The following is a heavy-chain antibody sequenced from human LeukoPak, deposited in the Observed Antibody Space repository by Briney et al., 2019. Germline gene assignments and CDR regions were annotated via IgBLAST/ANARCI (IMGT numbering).Heavy chain of an antibody. CDR1: GGSFSGYY. CDR2: INRSGST. J-gene: IGHJ4*02. D-gene: IGHD3-3*01. CDR3: ATYYDFWSGSDY. V-gene: IGHV4-34*01. Sequence: SETLSLTCAVYGGSFSGYYWSWIRQPPGKGLEWIGEINRSGSTNYNPSLKSRVTISVDTSKNQLSLKLSSVTAADTAVYYCATYYDFWSGSDYWGQGTLVTVSS.